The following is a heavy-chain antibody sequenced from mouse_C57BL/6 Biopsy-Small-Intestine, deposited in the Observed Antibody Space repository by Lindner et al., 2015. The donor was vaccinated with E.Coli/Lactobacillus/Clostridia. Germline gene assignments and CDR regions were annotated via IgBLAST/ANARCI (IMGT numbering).Heavy chain of an antibody. CDR1: GATINSHT. V-gene: IGHV1-74*01. D-gene: IGHD1-2*01. J-gene: IGHJ2*01. CDR3: ATNHDYGDFFDH. CDR2: IIPVVNTI. Sequence: SVKVSCKSSGATINSHTITWVRQAPGQGLEWMGRIIPVVNTIDYAQSFQGRVTITADTSTKTFFMELSSLTSEDTAVYYCATNHDYGDFFDHWGQGTLVAVSS.